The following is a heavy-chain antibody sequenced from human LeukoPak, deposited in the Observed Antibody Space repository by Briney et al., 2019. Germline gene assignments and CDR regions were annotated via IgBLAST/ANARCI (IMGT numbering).Heavy chain of an antibody. Sequence: PGHSLRLSCAVSGFTFSSHAMSWVRQAPGKGLEWVSSISAGGGSTYYADSVKGRFTIYRDNSKNTLDLQMNSLRAEDTAVYYCAKKVGSGGTTLNDGWGQGTLVTVAS. CDR1: GFTFSSHA. CDR3: AKKVGSGGTTLNDG. J-gene: IGHJ4*02. D-gene: IGHD1-1*01. V-gene: IGHV3-23*01. CDR2: ISAGGGST.